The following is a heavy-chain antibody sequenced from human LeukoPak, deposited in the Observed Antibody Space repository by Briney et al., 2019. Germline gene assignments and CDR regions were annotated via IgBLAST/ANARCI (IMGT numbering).Heavy chain of an antibody. J-gene: IGHJ4*02. CDR2: IWSDGSNK. CDR1: GFTFNDYA. D-gene: IGHD3-22*01. V-gene: IGHV3-33*08. Sequence: GGPLRLSCAASGFTFNDYAMHWVRRTPGKGLEWVGVIWSDGSNKYYADSVKGRFTISRDNPKNTLFLQMNSLRAEDTAVYYCARDLFYDNSGYYAFDSWGQGTLVTVSS. CDR3: ARDLFYDNSGYYAFDS.